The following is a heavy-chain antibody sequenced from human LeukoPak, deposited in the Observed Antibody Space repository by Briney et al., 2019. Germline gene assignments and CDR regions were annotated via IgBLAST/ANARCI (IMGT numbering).Heavy chain of an antibody. V-gene: IGHV3-21*01. J-gene: IGHJ4*02. CDR3: AKIDDYCKHFDS. Sequence: KPGGSLRLSCTASDFNFNTYTKDWVRQAPGKGLEWVSSISSRSSYIYYADALRDRFSTSRDNAKNSVYLQMDGLRVEDTAVYYCAKIDDYCKHFDSWGQGTLVTVSS. CDR1: DFNFNTYT. CDR2: ISSRSSYI. D-gene: IGHD4-11*01.